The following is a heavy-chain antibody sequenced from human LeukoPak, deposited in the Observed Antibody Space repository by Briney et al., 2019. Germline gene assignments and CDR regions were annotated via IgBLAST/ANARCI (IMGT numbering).Heavy chain of an antibody. Sequence: GGSLRLSCAASGFTFSTYTMNWVRQAPGKGLEWVSVIYSGGTTYYADSVKGRFTISRDNSKNTLHLQMNSLRAEDTAVYYCARDQYSYAHAAHWGQGTLVTVSS. D-gene: IGHD5-18*01. CDR3: ARDQYSYAHAAH. V-gene: IGHV3-66*01. CDR2: IYSGGTT. CDR1: GFTFSTYT. J-gene: IGHJ4*02.